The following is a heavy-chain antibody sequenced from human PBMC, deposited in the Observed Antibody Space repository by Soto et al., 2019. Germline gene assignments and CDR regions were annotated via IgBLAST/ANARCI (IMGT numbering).Heavy chain of an antibody. D-gene: IGHD3-22*01. CDR2: IWYDGSNK. V-gene: IGHV3-33*01. Sequence: GGSLRLSCAASGFTFSSYGMHWVRQAPGKGLEWVAVIWYDGSNKYYADSVKGRFTISRDNSKNTLYLQMNSLRAEDTAVYYCARGALNYYDSSGYAVAPRIGDYWGQGTLVTVSS. CDR3: ARGALNYYDSSGYAVAPRIGDY. CDR1: GFTFSSYG. J-gene: IGHJ4*02.